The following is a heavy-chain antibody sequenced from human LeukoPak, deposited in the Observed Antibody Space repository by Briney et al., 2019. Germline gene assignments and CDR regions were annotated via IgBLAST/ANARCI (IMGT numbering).Heavy chain of an antibody. Sequence: GGSLRLSCAVSGFTFSSSWMSWVRQAPEKGLEWVANIKQDGSENHYVDSVKGRFTISRDNAKNSLYLQMNSLRADDTAVYYCARDHWIGGFMDVWGNGTTVTVSS. CDR1: GFTFSSSW. CDR3: ARDHWIGGFMDV. D-gene: IGHD1-1*01. J-gene: IGHJ6*04. V-gene: IGHV3-7*01. CDR2: IKQDGSEN.